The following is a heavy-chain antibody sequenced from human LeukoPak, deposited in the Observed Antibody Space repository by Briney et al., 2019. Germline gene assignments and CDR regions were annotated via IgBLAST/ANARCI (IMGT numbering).Heavy chain of an antibody. Sequence: PGESLKISCKGSGYSFTSYWIGWVRQMPGKGLEWMGIIYPGDSETRYSPSFQGQVTISADKSITTTYLQWSSLKASDSAMYYCARVVPGSSSWYQHDYWGQGTLVTVSS. CDR2: IYPGDSET. J-gene: IGHJ4*02. CDR1: GYSFTSYW. D-gene: IGHD6-13*01. CDR3: ARVVPGSSSWYQHDY. V-gene: IGHV5-51*01.